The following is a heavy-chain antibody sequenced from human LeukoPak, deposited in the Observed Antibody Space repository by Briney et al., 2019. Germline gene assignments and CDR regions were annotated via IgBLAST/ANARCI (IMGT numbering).Heavy chain of an antibody. CDR3: AKDGSSVWDYWSGFDGPDYYYFFYMDV. J-gene: IGHJ6*03. V-gene: IGHV3-23*01. D-gene: IGHD3-3*01. Sequence: GGSLRLSCAASGFTFSSYAMSWVRQAPGKGLEWVSAISGSGGSTYYADPVEGRFTISRDNSKNTLYLQVNSLRAEDTAAYYCAKDGSSVWDYWSGFDGPDYYYFFYMDVWGKGTTVTVSS. CDR2: ISGSGGST. CDR1: GFTFSSYA.